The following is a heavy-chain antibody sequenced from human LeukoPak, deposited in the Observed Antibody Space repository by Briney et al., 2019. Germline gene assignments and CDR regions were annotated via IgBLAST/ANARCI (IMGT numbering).Heavy chain of an antibody. Sequence: ASVKVSCKASGYTFTSYGISWVRQAPGQGLEWMGWINPNSGGTNYAQKFQGRVTMTRNTSISTAYMELSSLRSEDTAVYYCAREDYYDSGSFDPWGQGTLVTVSS. V-gene: IGHV1-8*02. CDR1: GYTFTSYG. CDR2: INPNSGGT. D-gene: IGHD3-22*01. J-gene: IGHJ5*02. CDR3: AREDYYDSGSFDP.